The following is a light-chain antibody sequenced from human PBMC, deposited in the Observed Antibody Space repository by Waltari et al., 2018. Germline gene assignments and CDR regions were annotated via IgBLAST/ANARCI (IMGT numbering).Light chain of an antibody. CDR2: GAS. Sequence: EIVMTQSPATLYVSPGERATHSCRASQSVSSNLAWYQQKPGQAHRLLIYGASTRATGSPARFSGSGSGTEFTLTISSLQSEDFAVYYCQQYNNWPRLFGGGTKVEIK. J-gene: IGKJ4*01. V-gene: IGKV3-15*01. CDR3: QQYNNWPRL. CDR1: QSVSSN.